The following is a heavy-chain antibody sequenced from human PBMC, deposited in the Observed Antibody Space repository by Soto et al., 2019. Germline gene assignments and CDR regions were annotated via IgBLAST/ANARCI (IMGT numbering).Heavy chain of an antibody. CDR1: GYSFTSYW. J-gene: IGHJ5*02. Sequence: PGESLKISCKGSGYSFTSYWIGWVRQMPGKGLEWMGIIYPGDSDTRYSPSFQGQVTISADKSISTAYLQWSSLKASDTAMYYCARHPYYDFWSGYLANWFDPWGQRTLVTVSS. CDR2: IYPGDSDT. V-gene: IGHV5-51*01. CDR3: ARHPYYDFWSGYLANWFDP. D-gene: IGHD3-3*01.